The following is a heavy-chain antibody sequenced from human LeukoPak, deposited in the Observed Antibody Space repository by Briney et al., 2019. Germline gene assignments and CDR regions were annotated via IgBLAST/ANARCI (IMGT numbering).Heavy chain of an antibody. D-gene: IGHD2-15*01. CDR1: GGSISSGDYY. V-gene: IGHV4-30-4*01. CDR2: IYYSGST. Sequence: SETQSLTCTVSGGSISSGDYYWSWIRQPPGKGLEWIGYIYYSGSTYYNPSLKSRVTISVDTSKNQFSLKLSSVTAADTAVYYCARAPSDIVVVVGYYFDYWGQGTLVTVSS. CDR3: ARAPSDIVVVVGYYFDY. J-gene: IGHJ4*02.